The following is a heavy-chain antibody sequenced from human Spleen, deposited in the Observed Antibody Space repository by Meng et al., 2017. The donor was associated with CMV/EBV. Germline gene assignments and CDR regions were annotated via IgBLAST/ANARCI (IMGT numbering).Heavy chain of an antibody. D-gene: IGHD2-15*01. J-gene: IGHJ6*02. Sequence: ASVKVSCKASGYTFTGYYMHWVRQAPGQGLEWMGWINPNSGDTNYAQKFQGRVTMTRDTSVSTAYMELNSLRSDDMAVYYCARVKRYCTGGSCSSTGYYGMDVWGQGTTVTVSS. V-gene: IGHV1-2*02. CDR1: GYTFTGYY. CDR2: INPNSGDT. CDR3: ARVKRYCTGGSCSSTGYYGMDV.